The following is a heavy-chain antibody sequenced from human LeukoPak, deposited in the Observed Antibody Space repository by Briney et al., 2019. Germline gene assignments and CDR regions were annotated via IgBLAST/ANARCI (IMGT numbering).Heavy chain of an antibody. J-gene: IGHJ4*02. CDR2: ITASGGNT. CDR1: GFTFSSYA. D-gene: IGHD6-19*01. CDR3: AKVTSSGWYLNY. Sequence: PGGSLRLSCAASGFTFSSYAMSWVRQAPGKGLEWVSTITASGGNTYYADSEKGRFTSSRDNSKNTLYLQMNGLRAEDTAVCYCAKVTSSGWYLNYWGQGTLVTVSS. V-gene: IGHV3-23*01.